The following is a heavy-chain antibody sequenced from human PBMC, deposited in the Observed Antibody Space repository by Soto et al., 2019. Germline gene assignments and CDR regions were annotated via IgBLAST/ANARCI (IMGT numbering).Heavy chain of an antibody. J-gene: IGHJ3*02. V-gene: IGHV3-21*01. CDR1: GFTFSSYS. CDR2: ISSSSSYI. CDR3: ARDRLEPPDAFDI. Sequence: GGSLRLSCAASGFTFSSYSMNWVRQAPGKGLEWVSSISSSSSYIYYADSVKGRFTISRDNAKNSLYLQMNSLRAEDTAVYYCARDRLEPPDAFDIWGQGTMVTVSS. D-gene: IGHD1-1*01.